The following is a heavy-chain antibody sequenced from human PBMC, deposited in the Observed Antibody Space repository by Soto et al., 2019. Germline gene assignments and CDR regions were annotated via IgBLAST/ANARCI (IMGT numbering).Heavy chain of an antibody. Sequence: GGSLRLSCAASGFSFSTYDMNWVRQAPGKGLEWVSYISGGSSRIFYADSVKGRFTISRDNAKNSLYLQMNSLRDEDAGVYYCARVIYGGWSTIKDYYYYAMDVWGQGTTVTVSS. J-gene: IGHJ6*02. V-gene: IGHV3-48*02. CDR2: ISGGSSRI. CDR1: GFSFSTYD. CDR3: ARVIYGGWSTIKDYYYYAMDV. D-gene: IGHD5-12*01.